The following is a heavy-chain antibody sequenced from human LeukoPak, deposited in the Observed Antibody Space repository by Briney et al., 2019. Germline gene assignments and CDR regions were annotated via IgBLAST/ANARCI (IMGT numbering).Heavy chain of an antibody. CDR2: ISYDGSNK. Sequence: GRSLRLSCAASGFTFSSYGMHWVRQAPGKGLEWVAVISYDGSNKYYADSVKGRFTISRDNSKNTLYLQMNSLRAEDTAVYHCAKDDCSGGSCPTGLLDYWGQGTLVTVSS. V-gene: IGHV3-30*18. J-gene: IGHJ4*02. CDR3: AKDDCSGGSCPTGLLDY. D-gene: IGHD2-15*01. CDR1: GFTFSSYG.